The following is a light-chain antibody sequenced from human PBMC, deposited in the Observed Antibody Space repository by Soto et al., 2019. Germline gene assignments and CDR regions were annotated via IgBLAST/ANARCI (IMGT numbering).Light chain of an antibody. CDR2: NTN. J-gene: IGLJ2*01. CDR1: SDSVSASHF. CDR3: SSYTSASALAI. V-gene: IGLV8-61*01. Sequence: QAVVTQEPSFSVSPGGTVTLTCGLSSDSVSASHFPSWYQQTPGQAPRTLIYNTNTRSSGVPDRFSGSKSGNTASLTISGLQVEDEAHYFCSSYTSASALAIFGGGTKLTVL.